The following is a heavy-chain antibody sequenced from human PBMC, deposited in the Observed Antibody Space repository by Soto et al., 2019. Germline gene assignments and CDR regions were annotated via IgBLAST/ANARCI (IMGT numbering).Heavy chain of an antibody. D-gene: IGHD1-20*01. V-gene: IGHV1-18*01. J-gene: IGHJ4*02. CDR1: GYTFTSFG. CDR3: ARDGIIGTIDDLDY. CDR2: ISPYNGHT. Sequence: QVQLVQSGAEVKKPGASVKVPCKASGYTFTSFGISWVRQAPGQGLEWMGWISPYNGHTNYAQKLLGRDTMTTDTCTDTAYIELRSLRSYDTAVYYWARDGIIGTIDDLDYWGQGTLVTVSS.